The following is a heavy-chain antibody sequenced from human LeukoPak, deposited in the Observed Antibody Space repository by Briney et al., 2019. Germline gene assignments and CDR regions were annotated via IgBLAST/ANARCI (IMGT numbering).Heavy chain of an antibody. J-gene: IGHJ4*02. Sequence: GGSLRLSCAASGFSVSGNYMSWVRQAPGKGLEWVSFIHTAGSTFYADSVKGRFTISRDNSKNTLYLQMNSLRAEDTAVYYCAKATGGGGDCCWDFDYWGQGTLVTVSS. V-gene: IGHV3-53*01. D-gene: IGHD2-21*02. CDR3: AKATGGGGDCCWDFDY. CDR2: IHTAGST. CDR1: GFSVSGNY.